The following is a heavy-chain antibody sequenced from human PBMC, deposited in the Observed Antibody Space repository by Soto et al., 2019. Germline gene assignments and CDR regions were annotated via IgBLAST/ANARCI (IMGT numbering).Heavy chain of an antibody. J-gene: IGHJ5*02. D-gene: IGHD6-13*01. CDR3: ARRSGSWYVNWFDP. Sequence: SETLSLTCSVSGDSVSSGSYYWSWIRQPPGKGLEWIGYIYYSESTNYNPSLKSRVTISIDTSKNQFSLKLRSVTAADTAVYYCARRSGSWYVNWFDPWGQGTLVTVSS. CDR2: IYYSEST. V-gene: IGHV4-61*01. CDR1: GDSVSSGSYY.